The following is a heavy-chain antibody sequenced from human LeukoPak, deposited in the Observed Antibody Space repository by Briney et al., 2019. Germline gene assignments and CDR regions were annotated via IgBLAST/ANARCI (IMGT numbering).Heavy chain of an antibody. CDR3: ARGSEAAPWYSDY. Sequence: SETLSLTCAVYGGSFSGYYWSWIRQPPGKGLEWIGEITHSGSTNCDPSLKSRVTISVDTSKNQFSLKVNSVTAADTAVYYCARGSEAAPWYSDYWGQGTLVTVSS. CDR1: GGSFSGYY. J-gene: IGHJ4*02. D-gene: IGHD6-6*01. CDR2: ITHSGST. V-gene: IGHV4-34*01.